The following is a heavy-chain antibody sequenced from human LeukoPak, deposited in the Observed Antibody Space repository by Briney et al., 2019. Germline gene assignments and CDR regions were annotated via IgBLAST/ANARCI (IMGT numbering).Heavy chain of an antibody. CDR2: IGPHSTFT. J-gene: IGHJ4*02. CDR1: GFTFTGHY. V-gene: IGHV1-2*02. CDR3: VREGEGPLSKDFDY. Sequence: GASMKVSCKSSGFTFTGHYIHWVRQGPGQGLEWIGYIGPHSTFTSSPQEFQGRVTMTRDASMSTAYMELTRLTSDDTAVYYCVREGEGPLSKDFDYWGQGTLVTVSS. D-gene: IGHD2/OR15-2a*01.